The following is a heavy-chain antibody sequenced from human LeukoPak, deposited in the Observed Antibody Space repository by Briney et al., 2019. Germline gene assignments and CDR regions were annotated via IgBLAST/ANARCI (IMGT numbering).Heavy chain of an antibody. D-gene: IGHD3-22*01. CDR2: IYYSGNT. Sequence: SETLSLTCTVSGGSISSYYWGWIRQPPGKGLELIGSIYYSGNTYYKSSLKRRVTIAVDTSKNQFSLKLNSVTAADTAVYYCARESYYDSSGYSHDAFDIWGQGTMVTVSS. CDR3: ARESYYDSSGYSHDAFDI. J-gene: IGHJ3*02. V-gene: IGHV4-39*07. CDR1: GGSISSYY.